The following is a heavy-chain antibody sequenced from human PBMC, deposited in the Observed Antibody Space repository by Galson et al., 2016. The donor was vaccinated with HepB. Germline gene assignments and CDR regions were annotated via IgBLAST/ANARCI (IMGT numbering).Heavy chain of an antibody. CDR1: GFNVSSNY. CDR2: IYSGGST. J-gene: IGHJ3*02. V-gene: IGHV3-66*01. D-gene: IGHD3-16*01. Sequence: SLRLSCAASGFNVSSNYMSWVRQAPGKGLEWVSVIYSGGSTYYADSVKGRVTISRDNSKHTLYLHMNSLRAEDKAVSYWARGLGSLGAFDIWGQGTMVTVSS. CDR3: ARGLGSLGAFDI.